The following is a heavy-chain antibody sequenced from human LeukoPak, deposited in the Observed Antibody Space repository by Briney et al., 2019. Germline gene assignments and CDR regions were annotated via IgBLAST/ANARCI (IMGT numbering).Heavy chain of an antibody. CDR1: GYSFTSYW. D-gene: IGHD3/OR15-3a*01. J-gene: IGHJ6*02. Sequence: KPGESLKISCKGSGYSFTSYWIGWVRQMPGKGLEWMGIIYPGDSDTRYSPSFQGQVTISADKSISTAYLQWSSLKASDTAMYYCARRYGFSHTYYGMDVWGQGTTVTVSS. CDR2: IYPGDSDT. V-gene: IGHV5-51*01. CDR3: ARRYGFSHTYYGMDV.